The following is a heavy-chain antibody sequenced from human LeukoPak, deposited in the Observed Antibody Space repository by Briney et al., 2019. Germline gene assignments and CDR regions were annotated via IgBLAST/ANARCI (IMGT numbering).Heavy chain of an antibody. CDR1: GYSISSGYY. J-gene: IGHJ4*02. D-gene: IGHD3-22*01. Sequence: SETLSLTCTVSGYSISSGYYWGWIRQPPGKGLEWIGSIYYSGSTYYNPSLKSRVTISVDTSKNQFSLKLSSVTAADTAVYYCARDCFLSSGYFLDYWGQGTLVTVSS. V-gene: IGHV4-38-2*02. CDR3: ARDCFLSSGYFLDY. CDR2: IYYSGST.